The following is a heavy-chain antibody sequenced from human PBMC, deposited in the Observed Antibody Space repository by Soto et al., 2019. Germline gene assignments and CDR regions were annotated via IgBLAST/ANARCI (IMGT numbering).Heavy chain of an antibody. CDR3: ARDFVVVPAAYYYYYGMDV. CDR1: GFTFSSYA. J-gene: IGHJ6*02. Sequence: QVQLVESGGGVVQPGRSLRLSCAASGFTFSSYAMHWVRQAPGKGLEWVAVISYDGSNKYYADSVKGRFTISRDNSKNTLYLQMNSLRAEDTAVYYCARDFVVVPAAYYYYYGMDVWGQGTTVTVSS. D-gene: IGHD2-2*01. V-gene: IGHV3-30-3*01. CDR2: ISYDGSNK.